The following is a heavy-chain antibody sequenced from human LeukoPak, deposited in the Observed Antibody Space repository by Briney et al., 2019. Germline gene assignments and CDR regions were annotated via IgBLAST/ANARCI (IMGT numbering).Heavy chain of an antibody. CDR2: ISGSGGST. CDR3: AKDLGIQLWLVFDY. V-gene: IGHV3-23*01. D-gene: IGHD5-18*01. Sequence: GGSLRLSCAGSGFTFSSHWIGWVRQAPGKGLEWVSAISGSGGSTYYADSVKSRFTVSRDNSKNTLYLQMNSLRAEDTAVYYCAKDLGIQLWLVFDYWGQGTPVTVSS. CDR1: GFTFSSHW. J-gene: IGHJ4*02.